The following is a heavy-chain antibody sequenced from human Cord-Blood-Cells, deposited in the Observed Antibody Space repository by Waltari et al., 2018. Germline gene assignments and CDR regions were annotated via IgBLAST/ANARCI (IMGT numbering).Heavy chain of an antibody. CDR1: GGSISSSRYY. D-gene: IGHD2-2*01. Sequence: QLQLQESGPGLVKPSETLSLTCTVSGGSISSSRYYWGWIRQPPGKGLEWIGSIYYSWSTYYNPSLKSRVTISVDTSKNQFSLKLSSVTAADTAVYYCARVVPAAIFDYWGQGTLVTVSS. V-gene: IGHV4-39*01. CDR2: IYYSWST. J-gene: IGHJ4*02. CDR3: ARVVPAAIFDY.